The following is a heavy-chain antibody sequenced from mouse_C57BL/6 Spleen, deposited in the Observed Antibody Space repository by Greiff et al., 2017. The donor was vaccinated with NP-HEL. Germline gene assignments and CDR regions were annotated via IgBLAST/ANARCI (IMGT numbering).Heavy chain of an antibody. D-gene: IGHD1-1*01. Sequence: QVQLKQPGAELVKPGASVKLSCKASGYTFTSYWMQWVKQRPGQGLEWIGEIDPSDSYTNYNQKFKGKATLTVDTSSSTAYMQLSSLTSEDSAVYYCARWDYYGSSYVGDYWGQGTTLTVSS. CDR3: ARWDYYGSSYVGDY. J-gene: IGHJ2*01. CDR1: GYTFTSYW. CDR2: IDPSDSYT. V-gene: IGHV1-50*01.